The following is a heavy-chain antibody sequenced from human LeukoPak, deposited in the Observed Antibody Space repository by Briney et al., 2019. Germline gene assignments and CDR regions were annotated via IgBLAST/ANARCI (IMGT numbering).Heavy chain of an antibody. CDR2: IKSKTDGGTT. Sequence: GGSLRLSCAASGFTFSNAWMSWVRQAPGKGLEWVGRIKSKTDGGTTDYAAHVKGRFTISRADTKNMLYLQMNSLKTDDTAVYYCTTDPYYYDSSGYYYWGQGTLVTVAS. J-gene: IGHJ4*02. V-gene: IGHV3-15*01. CDR3: TTDPYYYDSSGYYY. CDR1: GFTFSNAW. D-gene: IGHD3-22*01.